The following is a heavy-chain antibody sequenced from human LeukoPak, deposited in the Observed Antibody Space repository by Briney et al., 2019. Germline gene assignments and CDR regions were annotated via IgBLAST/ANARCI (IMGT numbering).Heavy chain of an antibody. CDR1: GGTFSSYA. V-gene: IGHV1-69*04. Sequence: SVKVSCKASGGTFSSYAISWVRQAPGQGLERMGRIIPILGIANYAQKFQGRVTITADKSTSTAYMELSSLRSEDTAVYYCARGVNNEFLWGVGAFDIWGQGTMVTVSS. CDR2: IIPILGIA. D-gene: IGHD3-16*01. J-gene: IGHJ3*02. CDR3: ARGVNNEFLWGVGAFDI.